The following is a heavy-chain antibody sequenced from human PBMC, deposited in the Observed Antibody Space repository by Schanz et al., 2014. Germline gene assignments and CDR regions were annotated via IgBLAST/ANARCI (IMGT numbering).Heavy chain of an antibody. CDR2: ITTAGTKM. Sequence: EVQLMESGGGLVKPGGSLRLSCAASGFTFSSYAMSWVRQAPGKGLEWVAAITTAGTKMYYADSVRGRFTISRDNSKTTVYLQMNSLRAEDTAVYYCAKGRFGELSAFDIWGQGTMVTVSS. CDR1: GFTFSSYA. V-gene: IGHV3-23*01. D-gene: IGHD3-10*01. J-gene: IGHJ3*02. CDR3: AKGRFGELSAFDI.